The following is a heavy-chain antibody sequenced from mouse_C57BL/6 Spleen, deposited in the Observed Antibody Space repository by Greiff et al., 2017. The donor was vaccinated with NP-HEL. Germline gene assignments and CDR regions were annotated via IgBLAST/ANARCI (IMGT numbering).Heavy chain of an antibody. Sequence: EVQLQQSGAELVKPGASVKLSCTASGFNIKDYYMHWVKQRTEQGLEWIGRIDPEDGETKYAPTFQGKATITADTSSNTAYLQLSSLTSEDTAVYYCARFGYYGSSYFDYWGQGTTLTVSS. V-gene: IGHV14-2*01. CDR3: ARFGYYGSSYFDY. D-gene: IGHD1-1*01. CDR2: IDPEDGET. CDR1: GFNIKDYY. J-gene: IGHJ2*01.